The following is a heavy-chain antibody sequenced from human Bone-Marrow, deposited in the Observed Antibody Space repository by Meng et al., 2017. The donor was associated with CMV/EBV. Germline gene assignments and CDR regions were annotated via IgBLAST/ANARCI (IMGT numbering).Heavy chain of an antibody. CDR2: MFGDGRR. Sequence: GESLKISCAATGYPVSANLMMWVRQAPGKGLEWVSIMFGDGRRFYADSVKGRFTISRDNSKNTLYLQMNSLRPEDTATYFCAKDKGLRYLEWSVVRGQGTLVTVSS. J-gene: IGHJ4*02. CDR1: GYPVSANL. D-gene: IGHD3-3*01. CDR3: AKDKGLRYLEWSVV. V-gene: IGHV3-66*02.